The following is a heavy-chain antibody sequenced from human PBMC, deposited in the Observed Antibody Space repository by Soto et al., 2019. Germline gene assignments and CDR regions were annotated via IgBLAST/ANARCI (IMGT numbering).Heavy chain of an antibody. Sequence: QVQLVQSGAEVKKPGSSVKVSCKASGGTFSSYAISWVRQAPGQGLEWMGGIIPIFGTANYAQKFQGRVTIPADDSTSTAYMELSSLRSEDTAVYYCAYAEVGYDSSGYHYWYFDLWGRGTLVTVSS. D-gene: IGHD3-22*01. CDR2: IIPIFGTA. V-gene: IGHV1-69*12. CDR3: AYAEVGYDSSGYHYWYFDL. CDR1: GGTFSSYA. J-gene: IGHJ2*01.